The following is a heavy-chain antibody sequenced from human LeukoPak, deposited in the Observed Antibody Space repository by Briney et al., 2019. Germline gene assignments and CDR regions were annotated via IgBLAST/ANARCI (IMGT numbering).Heavy chain of an antibody. D-gene: IGHD3-10*01. CDR1: GYSISSGYY. CDR3: ATSDYGSGSHDY. V-gene: IGHV4-38-2*01. J-gene: IGHJ4*02. CDR2: IYHSGST. Sequence: SETLSLTCAVSGYSISSGYYWGWIRQPPGKGLEGIGSIYHSGSTYYNPSLKSRVTISVDTSKNQFSLKLSSVTAADTAVYYCATSDYGSGSHDYWGQGTLVTVSS.